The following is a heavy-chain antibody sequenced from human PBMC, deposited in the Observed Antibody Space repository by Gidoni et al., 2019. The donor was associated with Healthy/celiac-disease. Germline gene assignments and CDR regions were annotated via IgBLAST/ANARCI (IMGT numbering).Heavy chain of an antibody. J-gene: IGHJ4*02. CDR3: ARGLSSGY. CDR2: INHSGST. CDR1: GGSFSGYY. D-gene: IGHD3-10*01. V-gene: IGHV4-34*01. Sequence: QVQLQQWGAGLLKPSETLSLTFAVYGGSFSGYYWSWIRQPPGKGLEWIGEINHSGSTNYNPSLKSRVTISVDTSKNQFSLKLSSVTAADTAVYYCARGLSSGYWGQGTLVTVSS.